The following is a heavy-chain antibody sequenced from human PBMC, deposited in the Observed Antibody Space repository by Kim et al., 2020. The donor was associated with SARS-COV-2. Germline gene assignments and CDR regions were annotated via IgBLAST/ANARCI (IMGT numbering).Heavy chain of an antibody. CDR3: GKEVVVTHLSFDDYFYGMDV. CDR2: ISYDGNKK. D-gene: IGHD2-21*02. J-gene: IGHJ6*02. CDR1: GFTFSAYG. Sequence: GGSLRLSCAASGFTFSAYGMHWVRQAPGKGLEWVAVISYDGNKKFYGDSVKGRFTISRDNAMNTLSLQMNSLGPDDTAVYLCGKEVVVTHLSFDDYFYGMDVWGQGTTVTVSS. V-gene: IGHV3-30*18.